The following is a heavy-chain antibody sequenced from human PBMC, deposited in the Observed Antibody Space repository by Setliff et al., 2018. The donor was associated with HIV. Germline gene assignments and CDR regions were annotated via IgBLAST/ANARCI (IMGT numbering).Heavy chain of an antibody. Sequence: SETLSLTCTVSGGSISSAGYYWSWIRQHPGKGLEWIGYIYNTGSAYFNPSLKSRLTISVDTSKNQFSLKLTSVTAADTAIYYCARDLTSNSNCFEPWGQGTQVTVSS. D-gene: IGHD4-4*01. V-gene: IGHV4-31*03. CDR3: ARDLTSNSNCFEP. J-gene: IGHJ5*02. CDR1: GGSISSAGYY. CDR2: IYNTGSA.